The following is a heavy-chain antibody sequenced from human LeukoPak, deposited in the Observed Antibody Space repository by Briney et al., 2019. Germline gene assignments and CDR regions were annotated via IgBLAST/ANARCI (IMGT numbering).Heavy chain of an antibody. Sequence: KPSATLSLTCTVSGGSISTNNHYWGWIRQPPGKGLEWIGNIYYSGSTDYNPSLKSRVTISVDTSENHFSLKVTSVTAADTAVYYCARWRHGYNSVDAFDIWGQGVMVTVSS. D-gene: IGHD5-24*01. CDR3: ARWRHGYNSVDAFDI. CDR2: IYYSGST. CDR1: GGSISTNNHY. V-gene: IGHV4-39*01. J-gene: IGHJ3*02.